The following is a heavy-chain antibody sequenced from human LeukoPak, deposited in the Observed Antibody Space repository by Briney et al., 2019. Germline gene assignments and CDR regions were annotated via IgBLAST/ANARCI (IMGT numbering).Heavy chain of an antibody. CDR2: IYYSGST. V-gene: IGHV4-39*07. J-gene: IGHJ6*03. Sequence: SETLSLTCTVSGGSISSSSYYWGWIRQPPGKGLEWIGSIYYSGSTYYNPSLKSRVTISVDTSKNQFSLKLSSVTAADTAVYYCARDHPSGENYYMDVWGKGTTVTVSS. CDR1: GGSISSSSYY. CDR3: ARDHPSGENYYMDV.